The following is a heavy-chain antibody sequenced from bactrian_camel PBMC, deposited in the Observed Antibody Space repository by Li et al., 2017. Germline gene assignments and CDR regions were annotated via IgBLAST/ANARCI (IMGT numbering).Heavy chain of an antibody. V-gene: IGHV3S31*01. Sequence: VQLVESGGGTVQAGGSLRLSCAASKYIHNTHTVTWFRQGPGTEREGVAAIWPSASEYYADSVKGRFTVSRDKAGNTHTLYLEMAGLKPEDTGMYYCAADDLAGYIDTCPWTPERYKYWGQGTQVTVS. D-gene: IGHD1*01. J-gene: IGHJ4*01. CDR2: IWPSASE. CDR3: AADDLAGYIDTCPWTPERYKY. CDR1: KYIHNTHT.